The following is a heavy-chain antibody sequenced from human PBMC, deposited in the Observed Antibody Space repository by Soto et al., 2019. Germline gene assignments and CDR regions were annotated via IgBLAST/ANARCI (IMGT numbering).Heavy chain of an antibody. CDR3: AREVPTPYYFDY. J-gene: IGHJ4*02. Sequence: SETLSLTCTVSGGSISSGHYWSWIRQHPGKGLEWIGYIYYSGSTYYSPSLKSRVTISIDTSKNQFSLKLSSVTAADTAVYYCAREVPTPYYFDYWGQGTLVTVSS. V-gene: IGHV4-31*03. CDR1: GGSISSGHY. CDR2: IYYSGST.